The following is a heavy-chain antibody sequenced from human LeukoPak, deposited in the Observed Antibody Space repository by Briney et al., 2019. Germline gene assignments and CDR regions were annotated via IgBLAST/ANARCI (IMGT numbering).Heavy chain of an antibody. D-gene: IGHD3-10*01. V-gene: IGHV4-59*01. CDR2: IYYSGST. CDR1: GGSISSYY. CDR3: ARTRGYRYGSGSYYPAPSYYYGMDV. Sequence: SETLSLTCTVSGGSISSYYWSWIRQPPGKGLEWIGYIYYSGSTNYNPSLKSRDTISVDTSKNQFSLKLSSVTAADTAVYYCARTRGYRYGSGSYYPAPSYYYGMDVWGQGTTVTVSS. J-gene: IGHJ6*02.